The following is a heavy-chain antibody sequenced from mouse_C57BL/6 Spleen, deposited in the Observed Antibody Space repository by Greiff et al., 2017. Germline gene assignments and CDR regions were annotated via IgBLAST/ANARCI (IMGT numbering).Heavy chain of an antibody. CDR1: GFTFSSYA. J-gene: IGHJ1*03. CDR3: ARDGYYYGSSHWYFDV. V-gene: IGHV5-4*01. CDR2: ISDGGSYT. Sequence: DVQLVESGGGLVKPGGSLKLSCAASGFTFSSYAMSWVRQTPEKRLEWVATISDGGSYTYYPDNVKGRFTISRDNAKNNLYLQMSHLKSEDTAMYYCARDGYYYGSSHWYFDVWGTGTTVTVSS. D-gene: IGHD1-1*01.